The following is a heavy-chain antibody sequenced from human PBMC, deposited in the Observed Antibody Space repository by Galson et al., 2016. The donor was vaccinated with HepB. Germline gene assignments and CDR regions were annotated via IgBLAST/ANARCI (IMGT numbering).Heavy chain of an antibody. Sequence: ETLSLTCSVSGASITSDSWWSWVRQPPEKGLEWIGEVFHSGRNNFNPSLKSRLTISVDKSKNAFSLNLSSVTAADTAIYYCARAVTGTTFDYWGQGTLVTVSS. CDR3: ARAVTGTTFDY. CDR1: GASITSDSW. CDR2: VFHSGRN. V-gene: IGHV4-4*02. J-gene: IGHJ4*02. D-gene: IGHD1-20*01.